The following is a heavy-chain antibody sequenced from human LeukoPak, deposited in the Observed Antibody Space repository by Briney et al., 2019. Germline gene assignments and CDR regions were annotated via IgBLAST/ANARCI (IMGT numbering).Heavy chain of an antibody. CDR2: IYYSGST. D-gene: IGHD6-13*01. CDR3: ARGGSSWYRDFDP. CDR1: GGSISSSSYY. J-gene: IGHJ5*02. V-gene: IGHV4-39*07. Sequence: PSETLSLTCTVSGGSISSSSYYWGWIRQPPGKGLEWIGSIYYSGSTYYNPSLKSRVTISVDTSKNQFSLKLSSVTAADTAVYYCARGGSSWYRDFDPWGQGTLVTVSS.